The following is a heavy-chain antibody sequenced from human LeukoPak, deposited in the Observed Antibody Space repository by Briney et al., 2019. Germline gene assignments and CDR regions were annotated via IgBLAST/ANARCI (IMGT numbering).Heavy chain of an antibody. Sequence: GGSLRLSCAASGFTFSSYGMHWVRQAPGKGLEWVAVISYDGSNKYYADSVKGRFTISRDNSKNTLYLQMNSLRAEDTAVYYCAKVAQVYGSFDAFDIWGQGTMVTVSS. CDR1: GFTFSSYG. D-gene: IGHD2/OR15-2a*01. J-gene: IGHJ3*02. CDR3: AKVAQVYGSFDAFDI. CDR2: ISYDGSNK. V-gene: IGHV3-30*18.